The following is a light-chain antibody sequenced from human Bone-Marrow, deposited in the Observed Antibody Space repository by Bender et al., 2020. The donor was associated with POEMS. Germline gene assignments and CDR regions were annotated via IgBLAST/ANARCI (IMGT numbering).Light chain of an antibody. CDR1: ISNIGSHF. CDR3: QSLDNSLSVFYV. Sequence: QSALTQPPSASGTPGQRVSISCSGSISNIGSHFISWYQQFPKTAPQLLIYKNNQRPSGVPDRFSGSSSGTSASLAISGLRSEDEADYYCQSLDNSLSVFYVFGTGTKVTVL. V-gene: IGLV1-47*01. CDR2: KNN. J-gene: IGLJ1*01.